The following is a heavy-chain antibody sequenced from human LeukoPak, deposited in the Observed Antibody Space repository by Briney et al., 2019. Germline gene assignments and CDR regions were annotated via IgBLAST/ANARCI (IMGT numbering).Heavy chain of an antibody. D-gene: IGHD3-22*01. V-gene: IGHV1-69*06. CDR3: ARDAPYDSSGYYPNDAFDI. CDR2: IIPIFGTA. Sequence: SVKVSCKASGGTFSSYAISWVRQAPGQGLEWMGGIIPIFGTANYAQKFQGRVTITADKSTSTAYMELSSLRSEDTAVYYCARDAPYDSSGYYPNDAFDIWGQGTMVTVSS. CDR1: GGTFSSYA. J-gene: IGHJ3*02.